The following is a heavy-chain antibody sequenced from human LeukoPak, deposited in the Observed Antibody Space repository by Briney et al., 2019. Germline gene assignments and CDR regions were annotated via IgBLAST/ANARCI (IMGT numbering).Heavy chain of an antibody. J-gene: IGHJ4*02. V-gene: IGHV3-15*07. Sequence: PGGSLRLSCAASGFTFTNAWMNWVRQAPGKGLEWVGRIKSNSDGGTTDYAAPVRGRFTISRDDSKHTVYLQMDSLKIEDTAVYYCSTLLHWGQGALVTVSS. CDR3: STLLH. CDR1: GFTFTNAW. CDR2: IKSNSDGGTT.